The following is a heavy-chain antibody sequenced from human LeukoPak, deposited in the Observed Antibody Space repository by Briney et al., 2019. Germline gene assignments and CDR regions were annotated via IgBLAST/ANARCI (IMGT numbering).Heavy chain of an antibody. D-gene: IGHD3-10*01. J-gene: IGHJ5*02. CDR1: GFTFSSYA. CDR3: ARGDGPGWFGELSGWFDP. V-gene: IGHV3-23*01. CDR2: ISGSGGST. Sequence: PGGSLRLSCAASGFTFSSYAMSWVRQAPGKGLEWVSAISGSGGSTYYADSVKGRFTISRDNAKNSLYLQMNSLRAEDTAVYYCARGDGPGWFGELSGWFDPWGQGTLVTVSS.